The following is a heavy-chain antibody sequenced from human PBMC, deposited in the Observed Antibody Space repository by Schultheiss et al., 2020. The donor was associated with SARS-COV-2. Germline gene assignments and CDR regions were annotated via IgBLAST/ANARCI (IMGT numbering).Heavy chain of an antibody. V-gene: IGHV4-34*01. CDR3: ARGYYDFWSGYYLDYMDV. D-gene: IGHD3-3*01. CDR2: INHSGST. J-gene: IGHJ6*03. Sequence: SETLSLTCAVYGGSFSGYYWSWIRQPPGKGLEWIGEINHSGSTNYNPSLKSRVTISVDRSKNQFSLKLSSVTAADTAVYYCARGYYDFWSGYYLDYMDVWGKGTTVTVSS. CDR1: GGSFSGYY.